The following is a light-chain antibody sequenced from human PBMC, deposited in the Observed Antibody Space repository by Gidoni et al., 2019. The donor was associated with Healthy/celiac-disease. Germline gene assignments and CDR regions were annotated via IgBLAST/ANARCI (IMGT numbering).Light chain of an antibody. V-gene: IGKV1-39*01. J-gene: IGKJ5*01. Sequence: IQMTQSPSSLSASVGDRVTITCRASQSISSYVNWYQQKPGKAPTLLIYAASSLQSGVPSRFSGSGSGTDFTLTISSLQPEDFANYYCQQSYRTPLTFGQGTRLEIK. CDR3: QQSYRTPLT. CDR1: QSISSY. CDR2: AAS.